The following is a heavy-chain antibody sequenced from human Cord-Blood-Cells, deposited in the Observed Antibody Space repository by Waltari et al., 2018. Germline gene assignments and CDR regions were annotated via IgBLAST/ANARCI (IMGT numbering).Heavy chain of an antibody. CDR2: INPNSGGT. CDR3: ARGIAAAGDAFDI. J-gene: IGHJ3*02. CDR1: GYTFNGYY. V-gene: IGHV1-2*04. D-gene: IGHD6-13*01. Sequence: QVQLVQSGAEVKKPGASVKVSCKASGYTFNGYYMQRLRQAPGQGLEWMGWINPNSGGTNYAQKFQGWVTMTRDTSISTAYMELSRLRSDDTAVYYCARGIAAAGDAFDIWGQGTMVTVSS.